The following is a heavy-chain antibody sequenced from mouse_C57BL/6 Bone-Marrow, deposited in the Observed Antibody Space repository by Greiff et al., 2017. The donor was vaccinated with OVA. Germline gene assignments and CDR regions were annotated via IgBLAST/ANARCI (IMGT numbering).Heavy chain of an antibody. D-gene: IGHD2-14*01. J-gene: IGHJ1*03. Sequence: EVHLVESGGGLVKPGGSLKLSCAASGFTFSSYTMSWVRQTPEKGLEWVATISGGGGTTYYPDTVKGRFTISRDNAKNTLYLQMSSLRSEDTALYCCARHGKVHWYFDVWGTGTTVTVSS. CDR2: ISGGGGTT. CDR3: ARHGKVHWYFDV. CDR1: GFTFSSYT. V-gene: IGHV5-9*01.